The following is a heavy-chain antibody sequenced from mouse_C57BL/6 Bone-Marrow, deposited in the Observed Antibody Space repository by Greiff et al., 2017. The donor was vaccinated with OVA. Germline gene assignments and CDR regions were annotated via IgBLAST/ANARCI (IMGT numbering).Heavy chain of an antibody. CDR3: ARGLDRWFAY. D-gene: IGHD6-2*01. V-gene: IGHV5-4*03. Sequence: DVMLVESGGGLVKPGGSLKLSCAASGFTFSSYAMSWVRQTPEKRLEWVANISDGGSSTYYPENVKGRFTISRDNAKNNLYLQISHLKSEDTAMYYSARGLDRWFAYWGQGTLVTVSA. CDR1: GFTFSSYA. CDR2: ISDGGSST. J-gene: IGHJ3*01.